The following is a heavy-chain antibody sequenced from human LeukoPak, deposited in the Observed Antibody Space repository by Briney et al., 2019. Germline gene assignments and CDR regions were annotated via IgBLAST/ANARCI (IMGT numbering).Heavy chain of an antibody. V-gene: IGHV3-30-3*01. CDR3: ARELYGTTSHGMDV. J-gene: IGHJ6*02. D-gene: IGHD2-8*01. CDR1: GFTFSSYA. Sequence: GGSLRLSCAASGFTFSSYAMHWVRQAPGKGLEWVAVISYDGSNKYYADSVKGRFTISRDNSKNTLYLQMNSLRAEDTAVYYCARELYGTTSHGMDVWGQGTTVTVSS. CDR2: ISYDGSNK.